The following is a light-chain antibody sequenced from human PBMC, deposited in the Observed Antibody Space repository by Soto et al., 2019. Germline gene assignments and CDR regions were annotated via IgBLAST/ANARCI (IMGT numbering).Light chain of an antibody. Sequence: EIVLTQSPGTLSLSPGERATLSCRASQSVSSSYLAWYQQNPGQAPRLLIYGASSRATGIPDRFSGSGSGTDFSLTISRLEPEDVAVYYCQQYGSSPMYTFGQGTKLEIK. CDR2: GAS. J-gene: IGKJ2*01. CDR3: QQYGSSPMYT. V-gene: IGKV3-20*01. CDR1: QSVSSSY.